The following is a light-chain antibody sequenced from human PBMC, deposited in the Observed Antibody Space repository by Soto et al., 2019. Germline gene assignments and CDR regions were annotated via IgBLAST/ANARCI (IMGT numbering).Light chain of an antibody. Sequence: QSALTQPASVSGSPGQSITISCTGTSSDVGGYNYVSWYQQHPGKAPKLMIYDVSNRPSGVSNRFSGSKSGNTASLTISGLQAEDEADYYCSSYTSGSTPEVVFGGGIQLTVL. V-gene: IGLV2-14*01. CDR3: SSYTSGSTPEVV. CDR2: DVS. CDR1: SSDVGGYNY. J-gene: IGLJ2*01.